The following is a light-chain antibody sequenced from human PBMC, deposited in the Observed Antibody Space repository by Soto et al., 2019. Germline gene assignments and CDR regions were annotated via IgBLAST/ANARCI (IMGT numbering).Light chain of an antibody. CDR3: SSCTSSSTRV. Sequence: LTEPASVSGSPGQSITISSTGTSSDVGAYDFVSWYQQHPDKAPKLMIYEVSNRPSGVSNRFSGSKSVNTATLTISGLQAEDEADYYCSSCTSSSTRVFGTGTKVTVL. J-gene: IGLJ1*01. CDR1: SSDVGAYDF. CDR2: EVS. V-gene: IGLV2-14*03.